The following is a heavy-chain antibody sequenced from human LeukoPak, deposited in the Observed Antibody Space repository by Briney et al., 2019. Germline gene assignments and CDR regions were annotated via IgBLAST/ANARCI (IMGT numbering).Heavy chain of an antibody. Sequence: PSETLSLTCAVYCGSFSGYYWSWIRQPPGKGLEWIGEINHSGSTNYNPSLKSRVTISVDTSKNQFSLKLSSVTAADTAVYYCAADARWGSGFDPWGQGTLVTVSS. CDR2: INHSGST. CDR3: AADARWGSGFDP. J-gene: IGHJ5*02. CDR1: CGSFSGYY. D-gene: IGHD3-10*01. V-gene: IGHV4-34*01.